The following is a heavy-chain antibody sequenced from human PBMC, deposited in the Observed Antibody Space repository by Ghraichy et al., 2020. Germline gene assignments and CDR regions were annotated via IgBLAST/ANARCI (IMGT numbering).Heavy chain of an antibody. J-gene: IGHJ4*02. CDR3: ARGAASASHYFDY. CDR1: GGSFSSYY. CDR2: IYPSGTP. D-gene: IGHD1-26*01. Sequence: SETLSLTCTVSGGSFSSYYWSWIRQPAGKGLEWIGRIYPSGTPNYNPSLRSRLTMSVDTSKNQFSLNGRSVTAADTAVYYCARGAASASHYFDYGGQGSLVTVSS. V-gene: IGHV4-4*07.